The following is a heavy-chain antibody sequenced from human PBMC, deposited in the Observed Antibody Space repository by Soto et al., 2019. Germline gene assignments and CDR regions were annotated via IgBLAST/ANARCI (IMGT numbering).Heavy chain of an antibody. Sequence: EVQLVESGGGLVQPGRSLRLSCAASGFTFDDYAMHWVRQAPGKGLEGDSGFSWNSGSLGYADSVKGRFTISRDNAKNSLYLQMNSLRAEDTALYYCAKAKSYDFWSGYYWYFDLWGRGTLVTVSS. D-gene: IGHD3-3*01. V-gene: IGHV3-9*01. CDR3: AKAKSYDFWSGYYWYFDL. CDR1: GFTFDDYA. CDR2: FSWNSGSL. J-gene: IGHJ2*01.